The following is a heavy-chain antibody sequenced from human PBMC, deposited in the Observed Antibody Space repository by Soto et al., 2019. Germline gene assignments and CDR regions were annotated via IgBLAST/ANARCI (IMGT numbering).Heavy chain of an antibody. CDR3: ARVGGVPSSRPGVAD. Sequence: SETLSLTCSVSGGSISGNYNYWGWIRQPPGKGLEWIASISYSGTINSNPSLKSRVSISVDTSKNQFSLRLSSVTAIDTAVYYCARVGGVPSSRPGVADWGQRTLVTVSS. CDR2: ISYSGTI. J-gene: IGHJ4*02. D-gene: IGHD2-2*01. CDR1: GGSISGNYNY. V-gene: IGHV4-39*01.